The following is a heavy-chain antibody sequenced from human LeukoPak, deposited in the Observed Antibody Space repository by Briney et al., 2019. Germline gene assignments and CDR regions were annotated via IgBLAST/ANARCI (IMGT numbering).Heavy chain of an antibody. Sequence: ASVKVSCKASGYTFTSYDVNWVRQATGQGLEWMGWMNPNSGNTGYAQKFQGRVTITRNTSISTAYMELSSLRSEDTAVYYCARGPQVLAYGSASLNHYYYYYMDVWGKGTTVTVSS. J-gene: IGHJ6*03. CDR1: GYTFTSYD. CDR2: MNPNSGNT. CDR3: ARGPQVLAYGSASLNHYYYYYMDV. D-gene: IGHD3-10*01. V-gene: IGHV1-8*03.